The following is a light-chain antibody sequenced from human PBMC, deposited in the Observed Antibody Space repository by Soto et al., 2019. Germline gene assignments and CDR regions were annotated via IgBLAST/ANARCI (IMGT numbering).Light chain of an antibody. Sequence: QSVLTQSPSASASLGASVKLTCTLSRGHSSYAIAWHQQQPEKGPRYLMKLNSDGSHSKGDGIPDRFSGSSSGAERYLTISILQSEDEADYYCQTWGTGIVVFGGGTKLTVL. CDR3: QTWGTGIVV. J-gene: IGLJ2*01. CDR1: RGHSSYA. V-gene: IGLV4-69*01. CDR2: LNSDGSH.